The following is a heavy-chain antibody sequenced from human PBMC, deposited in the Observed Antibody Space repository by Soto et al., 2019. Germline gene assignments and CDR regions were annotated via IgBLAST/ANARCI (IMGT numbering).Heavy chain of an antibody. CDR3: ARDILDSSSCYWFDP. Sequence: SVKVSCKASGGTFSSYAISWVRQAPGQGLEWVGRIIPIFGTANYAQKFQGRVTITADKSTSTAYMELSSLRSEDTAVYYCARDILDSSSCYWFDPWGQGTLVTVSS. J-gene: IGHJ5*02. CDR1: GGTFSSYA. D-gene: IGHD6-13*01. V-gene: IGHV1-69*06. CDR2: IIPIFGTA.